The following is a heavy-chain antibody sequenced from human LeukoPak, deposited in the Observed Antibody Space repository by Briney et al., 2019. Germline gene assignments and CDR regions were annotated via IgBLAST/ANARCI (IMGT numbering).Heavy chain of an antibody. Sequence: GESLQISCKGSGYSFTSYWIGWVRQMPGKGLGWMGIIYPGDSDTRYSPSFQGQVTISADKSISTAYLQWSSLKASDTAMYYCARHGQSTAMVTNWFDPWGQGTLVTVSS. CDR1: GYSFTSYW. V-gene: IGHV5-51*01. D-gene: IGHD5-18*01. CDR3: ARHGQSTAMVTNWFDP. CDR2: IYPGDSDT. J-gene: IGHJ5*02.